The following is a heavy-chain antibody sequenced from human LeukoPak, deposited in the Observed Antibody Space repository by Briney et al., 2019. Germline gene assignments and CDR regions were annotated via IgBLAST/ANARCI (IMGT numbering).Heavy chain of an antibody. CDR2: IYYSGST. CDR1: GGSISSHY. D-gene: IGHD3-3*01. CDR3: ARGVFGVVSAFDY. J-gene: IGHJ4*02. Sequence: PSETLSLTCTVSGGSISSHYWSWIRQPPGKGLEWIGYIYYSGSTSYNPSLKSRVTISVDTSKNQFSLKLSSVTAADTAVYYCARGVFGVVSAFDYWGQGTLVTVSS. V-gene: IGHV4-59*11.